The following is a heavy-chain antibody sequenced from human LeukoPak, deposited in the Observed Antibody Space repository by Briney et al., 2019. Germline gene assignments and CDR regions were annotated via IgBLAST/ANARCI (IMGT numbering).Heavy chain of an antibody. Sequence: ASVKVSCKASGYTFSDYYIHWVRQAPGQGVEWMGWIDPNGGGTYYAQKFRGRVTMTRDTSISTAYMELSRLRSDDTAVFYCARDLMSGGYGLDVWGQGTTVTVSS. CDR3: ARDLMSGGYGLDV. CDR1: GYTFSDYY. D-gene: IGHD1-1*01. V-gene: IGHV1-2*02. CDR2: IDPNGGGT. J-gene: IGHJ6*02.